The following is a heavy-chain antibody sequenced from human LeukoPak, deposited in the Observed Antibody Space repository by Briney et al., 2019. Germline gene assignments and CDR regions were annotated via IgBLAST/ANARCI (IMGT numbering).Heavy chain of an antibody. CDR2: ISSNTIYT. Sequence: PGGSLRLSCAASGFTFSSYAMSWVRQAPGKGLEWLSYISSNTIYTNYADSVKGRFSISRDNAKNSLYLQMNSLRVEDTAVYYCARLYGDSSGTFFDHWGQGTLVTVSS. CDR1: GFTFSSYA. D-gene: IGHD6-19*01. V-gene: IGHV3-11*03. J-gene: IGHJ4*02. CDR3: ARLYGDSSGTFFDH.